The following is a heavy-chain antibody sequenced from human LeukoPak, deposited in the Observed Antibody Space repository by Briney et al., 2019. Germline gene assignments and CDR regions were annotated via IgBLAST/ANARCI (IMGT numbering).Heavy chain of an antibody. CDR3: ARAVQRYCSGGSCPFDY. CDR2: ISSSSSYI. J-gene: IGHJ4*02. D-gene: IGHD2-15*01. V-gene: IGHV3-21*04. CDR1: GFTFSSYS. Sequence: PGGSLRLSCAASGFTFSSYSMNWVRQAPGKGLEWVSSISSSSSYIYYADSVKGRFTISRDNAKNSLYLQMNSLRAEDTALYYCARAVQRYCSGGSCPFDYWGQGTLVTVSS.